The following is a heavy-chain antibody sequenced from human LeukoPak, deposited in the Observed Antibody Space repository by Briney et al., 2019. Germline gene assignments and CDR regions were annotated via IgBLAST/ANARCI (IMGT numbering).Heavy chain of an antibody. D-gene: IGHD2-2*02. CDR1: GFSLSTGGMC. CDR3: AQGGLYAVWDY. V-gene: IGHV2-70*11. J-gene: IGHJ4*02. CDR2: IDWDDDK. Sequence: SGPTLVNPTQTLTLTCTFSGFSLSTGGMCVSWIRQPPGKALEWLARIDWDDDKYYSTSLKTRLTISKDTSKNQVVLTMTSMDPVDTATYYCAQGGLYAVWDYWGQGTLVTVSS.